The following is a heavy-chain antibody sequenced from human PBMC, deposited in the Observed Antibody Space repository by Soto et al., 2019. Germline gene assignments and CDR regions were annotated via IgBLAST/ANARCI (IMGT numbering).Heavy chain of an antibody. Sequence: SVKVSCKASGGTFSSLDINWVRQAPGQGLEWMGGIIPISETTNYAQIFQGRVSIAADISTSTAYMELSRLRSEDTAVYYCARALLSHSYDSGGYDSYFHAMDVWGQGTPVTVSS. CDR2: IIPISETT. CDR1: GGTFSSLD. V-gene: IGHV1-69*06. D-gene: IGHD3-22*01. CDR3: ARALLSHSYDSGGYDSYFHAMDV. J-gene: IGHJ6*02.